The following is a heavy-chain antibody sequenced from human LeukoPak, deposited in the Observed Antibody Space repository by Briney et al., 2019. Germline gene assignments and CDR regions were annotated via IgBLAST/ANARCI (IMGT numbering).Heavy chain of an antibody. CDR2: IRSKANSYAT. CDR3: TRGGLGELPDMDY. V-gene: IGHV3-73*01. CDR1: GFTFSGSA. Sequence: GGSLRLSCSASGFTFSGSAMHWVRQASGKGLEWVGRIRSKANSYATAYAASVKGRFTISRDDSKNTAYLQMNSLKTEDTAVYYCTRGGLGELPDMDYWAQGTLVTVSS. J-gene: IGHJ4*02. D-gene: IGHD3-16*01.